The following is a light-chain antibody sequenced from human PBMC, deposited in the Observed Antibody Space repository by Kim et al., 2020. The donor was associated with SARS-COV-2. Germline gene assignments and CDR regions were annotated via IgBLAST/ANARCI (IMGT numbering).Light chain of an antibody. CDR3: NSRDSNDNVV. V-gene: IGLV3-19*01. CDR2: GKN. Sequence: SSELTQDPAVSVALGQTVRITCQGDRLRSYYATWYQQKPGQAPILVIYGKNNRPSGIPDRFSGSSSGNTASLTITGAQAEDEADYYCNSRDSNDNVVFGG. CDR1: RLRSYY. J-gene: IGLJ2*01.